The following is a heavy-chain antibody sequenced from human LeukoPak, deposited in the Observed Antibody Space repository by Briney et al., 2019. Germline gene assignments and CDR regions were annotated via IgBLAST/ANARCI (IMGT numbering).Heavy chain of an antibody. J-gene: IGHJ6*03. D-gene: IGHD2-2*01. CDR3: ARESGSRSYYYYMDV. CDR1: GFTFSSFS. V-gene: IGHV3-21*01. Sequence: GGFLRLSCAASGFTFSSFSMNWVRQAPGKGLEWVSSISSTSSYIYYADSVKGRFTISRDKDKNSVYLQMTSLRAEDTAVYYCARESGSRSYYYYMDVWGKGTTVTVSS. CDR2: ISSTSSYI.